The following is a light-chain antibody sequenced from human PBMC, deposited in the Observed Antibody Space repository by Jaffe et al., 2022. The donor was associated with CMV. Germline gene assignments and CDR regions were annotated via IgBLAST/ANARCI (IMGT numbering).Light chain of an antibody. J-gene: IGLJ3*02. CDR2: ENN. CDR1: SSNVRNNY. V-gene: IGLV1-51*02. Sequence: QSVLTQPPSVSAAPGQKVTISCSGSSSNVRNNYVSWYQQLPGTAPKLLIYENNKRPSGIPDRFSGSKSGTSATLGISGLQTGDEADYYCGTWDNSLSADVFGGGTKLTVL. CDR3: GTWDNSLSADV.